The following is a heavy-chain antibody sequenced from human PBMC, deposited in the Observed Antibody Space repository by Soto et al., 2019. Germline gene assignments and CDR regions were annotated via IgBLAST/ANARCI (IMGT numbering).Heavy chain of an antibody. CDR1: GFTFSSYD. D-gene: IGHD4-17*01. Sequence: GGSLRLSCAASGFTFSSYDMHWVRQATGKGLEWVSAIGTAGDTYYPGSVKGRFTISRENAKNSLYLQMNSLRAEDTAVYYCARAGLMTTVTAYYYYGMDVWGQGTTVTVSS. J-gene: IGHJ6*02. CDR3: ARAGLMTTVTAYYYYGMDV. CDR2: IGTAGDT. V-gene: IGHV3-13*01.